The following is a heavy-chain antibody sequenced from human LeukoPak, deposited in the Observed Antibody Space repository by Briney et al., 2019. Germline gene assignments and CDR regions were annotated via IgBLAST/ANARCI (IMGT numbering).Heavy chain of an antibody. D-gene: IGHD2-15*01. Sequence: GGSLRLSCAASGFTFSSYAMSWVRQAPGKGLEWVSAISGSGGSTYYADSVKGRFTISRDNSKNTLYLQMNSLRAEDTAVYYCAKGDRHCSGGSCPYYYYYYGMDVWGQATTVTVSS. CDR3: AKGDRHCSGGSCPYYYYYYGMDV. CDR2: ISGSGGST. CDR1: GFTFSSYA. V-gene: IGHV3-23*01. J-gene: IGHJ6*02.